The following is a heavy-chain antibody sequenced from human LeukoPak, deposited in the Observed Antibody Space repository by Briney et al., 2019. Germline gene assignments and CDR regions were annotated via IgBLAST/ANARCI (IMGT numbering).Heavy chain of an antibody. Sequence: PGGSLRLSCAASGFPFSSYSMTWVRQAPGKGLEWVANIKQDGSKKSYVDSVKGRFTISRGNAKNSLYLQMNSLRAEDTAIYYCTRVGYIDEGIDYWGQGTLVTVSS. CDR3: TRVGYIDEGIDY. V-gene: IGHV3-7*04. CDR1: GFPFSSYS. D-gene: IGHD5-24*01. J-gene: IGHJ4*02. CDR2: IKQDGSKK.